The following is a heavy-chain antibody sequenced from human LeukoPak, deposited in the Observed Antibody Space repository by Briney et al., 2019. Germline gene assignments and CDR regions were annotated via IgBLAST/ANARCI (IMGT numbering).Heavy chain of an antibody. CDR2: IYYSGST. D-gene: IGHD6-13*01. CDR3: ARESTAAGAFDY. CDR1: GGSVSSGSYY. V-gene: IGHV4-61*01. Sequence: SETLSLTCTVSGGSVSSGSYYWSWIRQPPGTGLEWIGYIYYSGSTNYNPSLKSRVTISVDTSKNQFSLKLSSVTAADTAVYYCARESTAAGAFDYWGQGTLVTVSS. J-gene: IGHJ4*02.